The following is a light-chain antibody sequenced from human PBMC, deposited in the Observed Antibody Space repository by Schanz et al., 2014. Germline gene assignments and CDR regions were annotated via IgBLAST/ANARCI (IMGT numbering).Light chain of an antibody. CDR2: DVH. CDR3: CLYTPMSVI. J-gene: IGLJ2*01. Sequence: QSALTQPASVSGSPGQSITVSCTGTTDVDYGNFVSWYQQHPGKAPKLIIYDVHHRPSGVSNRFSGSKTGDTASLTISGLQAEDEADYYCCLYTPMSVIFGGGTKLTVL. CDR1: TDVDYGNF. V-gene: IGLV2-14*03.